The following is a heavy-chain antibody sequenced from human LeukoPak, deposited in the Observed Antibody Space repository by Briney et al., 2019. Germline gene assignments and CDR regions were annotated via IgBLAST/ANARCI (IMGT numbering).Heavy chain of an antibody. D-gene: IGHD6-19*01. J-gene: IGHJ4*02. CDR3: ARLDSSGPGPGEGSSAY. CDR2: VKPHSSDT. Sequence: ASVKVSCKASGYTFTGYYMDWVRQAPGQGLERMGGVKPHSSDTKHAQKLQGRVAMPRPKSIRTAYMDLNRLRSDETAVFCSARLDSSGPGPGEGSSAYSGQGTLVTAYS. V-gene: IGHV1-2*02. CDR1: GYTFTGYY.